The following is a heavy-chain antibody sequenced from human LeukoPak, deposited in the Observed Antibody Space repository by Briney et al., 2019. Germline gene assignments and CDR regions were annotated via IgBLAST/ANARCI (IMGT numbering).Heavy chain of an antibody. V-gene: IGHV3-15*01. CDR3: TTELVFDY. CDR2: IKSKTDGGTT. J-gene: IGHJ4*02. Sequence: PGGSLRLSCAASGFTVSSTYISWVRQAPGKGLEWVGRIKSKTDGGTTDYAAPVKGRFTISRDDSKNTLYLQMNSLKTEDTAVYYCTTELVFDYWGQGTLVTVSS. CDR1: GFTVSSTY.